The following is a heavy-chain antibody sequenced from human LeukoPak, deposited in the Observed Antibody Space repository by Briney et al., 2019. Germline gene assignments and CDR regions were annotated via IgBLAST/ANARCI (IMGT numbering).Heavy chain of an antibody. Sequence: SVKVSCKASGFTFTSPAMQWVRQARGQRLEWIGWIVVGSGNTNYAQKFQERVTITRDMSTSTAYMELSSLRSEDTAVYYCAAGTSSGSSPYFDYWGQGTLVTVSS. CDR3: AAGTSSGSSPYFDY. CDR2: IVVGSGNT. J-gene: IGHJ4*02. CDR1: GFTFTSPA. D-gene: IGHD3-22*01. V-gene: IGHV1-58*02.